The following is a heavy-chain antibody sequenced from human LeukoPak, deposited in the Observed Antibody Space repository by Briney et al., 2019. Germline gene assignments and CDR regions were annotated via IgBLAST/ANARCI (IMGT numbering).Heavy chain of an antibody. CDR3: ASHSLRGVVYYFDY. V-gene: IGHV4-59*08. J-gene: IGHJ4*02. Sequence: SETLSLTCTVSGGSISNYYWSWIRQPPGKGLEWIGYIYYSGSTKYNPALKSRVTISVDTSKNQFSLKLSSVTAADTAVYYCASHSLRGVVYYFDYWGQGTLVTVSS. D-gene: IGHD3-10*01. CDR2: IYYSGST. CDR1: GGSISNYY.